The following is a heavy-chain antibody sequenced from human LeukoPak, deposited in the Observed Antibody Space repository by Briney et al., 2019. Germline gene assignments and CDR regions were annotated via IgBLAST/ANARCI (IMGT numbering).Heavy chain of an antibody. D-gene: IGHD3-10*01. J-gene: IGHJ4*02. CDR3: ARESYNSGSYYNDY. V-gene: IGHV1-18*01. Sequence: ALVKVSCKASGYTFTSYGISWVRQAPGQGLECMGWISVYNGNTNYAQKLQGRVTMTTDTSTSTAYMELRSLRSDDTALYYCARESYNSGSYYNDYWGQGTLVTVSS. CDR2: ISVYNGNT. CDR1: GYTFTSYG.